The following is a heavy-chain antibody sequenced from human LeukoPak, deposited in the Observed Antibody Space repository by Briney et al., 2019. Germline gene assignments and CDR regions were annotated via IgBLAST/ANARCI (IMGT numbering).Heavy chain of an antibody. J-gene: IGHJ3*01. CDR3: ARVLSSSSSSLGAYDL. D-gene: IGHD2-2*01. CDR2: ISSNAGNM. V-gene: IGHV3-48*03. Sequence: GGSLRLSCAASGFTFSSYEMNWVRQAPGKWPEWVSYISSNAGNMYYADSVKGRFTISRDNAKSSLYLQMNSLRAEDTAFYYCARVLSSSSSSLGAYDLWGQGTMVHVSS. CDR1: GFTFSSYE.